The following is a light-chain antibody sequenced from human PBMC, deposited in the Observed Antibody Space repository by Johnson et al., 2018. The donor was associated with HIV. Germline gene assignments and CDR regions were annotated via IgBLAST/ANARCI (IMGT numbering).Light chain of an antibody. V-gene: IGLV1-51*01. CDR2: DNN. CDR3: GTWDGSLSGYV. Sequence: QSVLTQPPSVSAAPGQKVTISCSGSSSNIGNNYVSWYQQLPGTAPKLLIYDNNKRPSGIPDRFPGSKSGTSATLGITGLQTGDEADYYCGTWDGSLSGYVFGTGTKVTVL. CDR1: SSNIGNNY. J-gene: IGLJ1*01.